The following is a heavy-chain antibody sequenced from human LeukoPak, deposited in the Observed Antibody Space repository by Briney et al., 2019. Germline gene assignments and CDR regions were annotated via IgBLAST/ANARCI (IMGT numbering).Heavy chain of an antibody. CDR3: RIAAAAHAFDI. Sequence: SVKVSCKASGGTFSSYAISWVRQAPGQGLEWMGGIIPIFGTANYAQKFQGRVTITADESTSTAYMELRSLRSDDTAVYYCRIAAAAHAFDIWGQGTMVTVSS. CDR1: GGTFSSYA. CDR2: IIPIFGTA. D-gene: IGHD6-13*01. J-gene: IGHJ3*02. V-gene: IGHV1-69*01.